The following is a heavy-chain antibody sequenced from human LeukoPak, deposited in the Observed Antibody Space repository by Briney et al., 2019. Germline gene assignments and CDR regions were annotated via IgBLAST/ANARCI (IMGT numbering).Heavy chain of an antibody. Sequence: WASVNVSFKASGYTFTSYYMHLVRQAPGQGLEWMGIINPSGGSTSYAQKFQGRVTMTRDTSTSTVYMELSSLRSEDTAVYYCARAWSITGTWYYFDYWGQGTLVTVSS. D-gene: IGHD1-20*01. CDR1: GYTFTSYY. CDR2: INPSGGST. J-gene: IGHJ4*02. CDR3: ARAWSITGTWYYFDY. V-gene: IGHV1-46*01.